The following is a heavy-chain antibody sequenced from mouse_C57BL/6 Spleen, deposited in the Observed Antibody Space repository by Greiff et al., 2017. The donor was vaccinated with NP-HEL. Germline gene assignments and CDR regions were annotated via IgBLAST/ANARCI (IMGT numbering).Heavy chain of an antibody. CDR1: GYAFSSYW. Sequence: VKLVESGAELVKPGASVKISCKASGYAFSSYWMNWVKQRPGKGLEWIGQIYPGDGDTNYNGKFKGKATLTADKSSSTAYMQLSSLTSEDSAVYFCARDWDGYAMDYWGQGTSVTVSS. D-gene: IGHD4-1*01. V-gene: IGHV1-80*01. J-gene: IGHJ4*01. CDR2: IYPGDGDT. CDR3: ARDWDGYAMDY.